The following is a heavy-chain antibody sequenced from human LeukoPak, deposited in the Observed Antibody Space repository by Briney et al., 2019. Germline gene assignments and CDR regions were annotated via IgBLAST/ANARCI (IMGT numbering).Heavy chain of an antibody. CDR3: ARDESFGVGTHFDY. CDR2: ISVYNVNT. Sequence: GASGKVSCTTSGYIFTDYGISWVRQAPGQGLEWMGSISVYNVNTNYGQKFQGRVGMTADTSTRTVYMELTDLKSDDAGVYYCARDESFGVGTHFDYWGQGTLVSVSS. V-gene: IGHV1-18*01. D-gene: IGHD2-21*02. J-gene: IGHJ4*02. CDR1: GYIFTDYG.